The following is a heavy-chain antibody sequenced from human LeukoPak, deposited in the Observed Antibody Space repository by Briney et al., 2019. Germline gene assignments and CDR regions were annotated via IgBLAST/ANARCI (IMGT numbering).Heavy chain of an antibody. D-gene: IGHD1-7*01. Sequence: ASVKVSCKASGGTFSSYAISWVRQAPGQGLEWMGGIIPIFGTANYAQKFQGRVTITTDESTSTAYMELSSLRSEDTAVYYCARDRSGTTAWALDYYYMDVWGKGTTVTVSS. CDR2: IIPIFGTA. CDR3: ARDRSGTTAWALDYYYMDV. CDR1: GGTFSSYA. J-gene: IGHJ6*03. V-gene: IGHV1-69*05.